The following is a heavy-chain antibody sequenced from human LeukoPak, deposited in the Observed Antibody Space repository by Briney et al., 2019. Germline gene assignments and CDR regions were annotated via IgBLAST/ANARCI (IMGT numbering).Heavy chain of an antibody. CDR1: GGSVISTNW. CDR3: AREGGFYRPLDY. CDR2: VHLDGRT. Sequence: SETLPLTCGVSGGSVISTNWWTWVRQPPGKGLEWIGEVHLDGRTNYNPSLESRLTISVDLSENHVSLKLTSVTAADTAAYYCAREGGFYRPLDYSGQGTLVTVSS. J-gene: IGHJ4*02. D-gene: IGHD3-3*01. V-gene: IGHV4-4*02.